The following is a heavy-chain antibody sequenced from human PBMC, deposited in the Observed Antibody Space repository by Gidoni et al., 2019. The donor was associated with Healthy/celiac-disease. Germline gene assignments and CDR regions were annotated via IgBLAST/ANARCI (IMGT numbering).Heavy chain of an antibody. CDR1: GGSFSGYY. CDR2: INHSGST. V-gene: IGHV4-34*01. Sequence: QVQLQQWGAGLLKPSETLSLFCAVYGGSFSGYYWSWIRQPPGKGLEWIGEINHSGSTNYNPSLQSRVTISVDTSKNQFSLKLSSVTAADTAVYYCARGMRRGNWFDPWGQGTLVTVSS. CDR3: ARGMRRGNWFDP. J-gene: IGHJ5*02.